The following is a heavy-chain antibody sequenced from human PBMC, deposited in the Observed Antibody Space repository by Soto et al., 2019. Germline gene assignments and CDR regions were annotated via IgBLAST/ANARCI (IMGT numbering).Heavy chain of an antibody. D-gene: IGHD1-7*01. CDR2: ISGSGGSP. V-gene: IGHV3-23*01. CDR3: ARDGIGGTVFRGYLDY. J-gene: IGHJ4*02. Sequence: PGGSLRLSCAAFGFTFSSYTMSWVRQAPGKGLEWVSSISGSGGSPNYADSVQGRFTISRDNPKNTLYLQMNTLGAEDTAVYYCARDGIGGTVFRGYLDYWGRGTVVTVSS. CDR1: GFTFSSYT.